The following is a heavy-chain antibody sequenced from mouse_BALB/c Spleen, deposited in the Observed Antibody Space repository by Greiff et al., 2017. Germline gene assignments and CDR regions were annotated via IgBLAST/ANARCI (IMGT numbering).Heavy chain of an antibody. D-gene: IGHD2-10*01. Sequence: QVQRQQSGAELVKPGASVKMSCKAFGYTFTTYPIEWMKQNHGKSLEWIGNFHPYNDDTKYNEKFKGKAKLTVEKSSSPVYLELSRLTSDDSAVYYCARGAYYGNPYAMDYWGQGTSVTVSS. CDR3: ARGAYYGNPYAMDY. CDR2: FHPYNDDT. V-gene: IGHV1-47*01. J-gene: IGHJ4*01. CDR1: GYTFTTYP.